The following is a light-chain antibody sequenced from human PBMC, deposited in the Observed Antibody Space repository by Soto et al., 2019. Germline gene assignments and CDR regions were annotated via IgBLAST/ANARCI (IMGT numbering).Light chain of an antibody. J-gene: IGKJ1*01. CDR3: QQYIDSPRT. Sequence: EIVLTQSPGTLALSLGDGATLSCRASQTVNRNYLAWYHPKPGQPPRLLIYGVSNRATGVPDRFSGGGSGTEFTLTIVSLEPDDFGTYYCQQYIDSPRTFGQGTRVEVK. CDR1: QTVNRNY. V-gene: IGKV3-20*01. CDR2: GVS.